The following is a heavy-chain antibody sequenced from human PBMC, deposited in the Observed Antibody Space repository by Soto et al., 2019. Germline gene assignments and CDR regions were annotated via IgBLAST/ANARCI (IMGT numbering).Heavy chain of an antibody. V-gene: IGHV1-18*01. D-gene: IGHD1-26*01. J-gene: IGHJ4*02. CDR2: INPYNGNT. CDR3: ARDAAVGLFDY. Sequence: GGSVEGSCKAFCFTLYPYGISWGPQALGQGLEWMGWINPYNGNTKYAQKLQGRVTMTTDTSTSTAYMELRGLRSDDTAVYYCARDAAVGLFDYWGQGTLVTVSS. CDR1: CFTLYPYG.